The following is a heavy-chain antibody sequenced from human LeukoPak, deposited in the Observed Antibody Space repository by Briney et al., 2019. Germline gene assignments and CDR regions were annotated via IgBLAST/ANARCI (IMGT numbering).Heavy chain of an antibody. Sequence: VASVKVSCKASGGTFSNYAVSWVRQAPGQGLEWMGWISAYNGNTNYAQKLQGRVTMTTDTSTSTAYMELRSLRSDDTAVYYCARDPMTTVVTSRNWFDPWGQGTLVTVSS. CDR1: GGTFSNYA. CDR2: ISAYNGNT. CDR3: ARDPMTTVVTSRNWFDP. V-gene: IGHV1-18*01. J-gene: IGHJ5*02. D-gene: IGHD4-23*01.